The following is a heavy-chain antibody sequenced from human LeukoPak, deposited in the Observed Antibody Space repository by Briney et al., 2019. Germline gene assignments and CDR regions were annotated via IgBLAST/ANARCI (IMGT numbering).Heavy chain of an antibody. V-gene: IGHV3-23*01. CDR1: GFTFSSYA. CDR2: ISGSGGST. D-gene: IGHD2-15*01. Sequence: GGSLRLSCAASGFTFSSYAMIWVRQAPGKGLEWVSAISGSGGSTYYADSVKGRFTISRDNSRNTLYLQMHSLRAEDTAVYYCAARPGEVAVPYDYWGQGTLVTVSS. CDR3: AARPGEVAVPYDY. J-gene: IGHJ4*02.